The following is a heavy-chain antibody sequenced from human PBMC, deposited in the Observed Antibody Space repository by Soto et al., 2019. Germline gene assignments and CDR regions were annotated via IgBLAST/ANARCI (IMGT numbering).Heavy chain of an antibody. CDR1: GYTFTSYA. J-gene: IGHJ4*02. CDR3: ARWLAAARYFDY. Sequence: ASVKGSCKASGYTFTSYAMHWVRQAPGQRLEWIGWINAGNGNTKYSQKFQGRVTITRDTSAGTAYMELSSLRSEDTAVYYCARWLAAARYFDYWGQGTLVTLSS. CDR2: INAGNGNT. D-gene: IGHD6-13*01. V-gene: IGHV1-3*01.